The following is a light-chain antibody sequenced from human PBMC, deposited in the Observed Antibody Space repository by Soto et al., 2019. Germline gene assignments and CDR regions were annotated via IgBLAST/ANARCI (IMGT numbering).Light chain of an antibody. CDR3: ATWQSSLTGGWV. CDR1: SSNIGTNY. CDR2: DND. J-gene: IGLJ3*02. V-gene: IGLV1-51*01. Sequence: QSVLTQPPSVSAAPGQKVTISCSGSSSNIGTNYVSCYQHLPGTAPKLLIYDNDKRPSGIPDRFSGSKSGTAAALGITGLQTGDEADYYCATWQSSLTGGWVFGGGTKLTVL.